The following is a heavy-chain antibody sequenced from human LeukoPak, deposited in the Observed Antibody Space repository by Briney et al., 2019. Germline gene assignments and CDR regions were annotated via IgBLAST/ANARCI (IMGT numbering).Heavy chain of an antibody. CDR3: AKQYLPFYYGMDV. D-gene: IGHD2/OR15-2a*01. J-gene: IGHJ6*02. Sequence: AGGSLRLSCAASGFTFSSYAMTWVRQAPGKGLEWVSAIGGSGGTTYYADSVRGRFTISRDNFKDTLYLQMNSLRAEDTAVYYCAKQYLPFYYGMDVWGQGTTVTVSS. CDR2: IGGSGGTT. CDR1: GFTFSSYA. V-gene: IGHV3-23*01.